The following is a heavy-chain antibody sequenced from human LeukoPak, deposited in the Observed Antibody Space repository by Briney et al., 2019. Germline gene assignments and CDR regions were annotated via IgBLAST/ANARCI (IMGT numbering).Heavy chain of an antibody. D-gene: IGHD3-22*01. CDR3: ARADSSGSHCLNY. CDR1: GGSISSYY. J-gene: IGHJ4*02. CDR2: IYYSGST. V-gene: IGHV4-59*01. Sequence: PSETLSLTCTVSGGSISSYYWSWIRQPPGKGLEWIGYIYYSGSTNYNPSPKSRVTISVDTSKNQFSLKLSSVTAADTAVYYCARADSSGSHCLNYWGQGTLVTVSS.